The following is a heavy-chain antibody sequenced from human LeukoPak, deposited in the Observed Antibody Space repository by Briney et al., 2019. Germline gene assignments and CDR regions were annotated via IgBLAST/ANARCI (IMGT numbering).Heavy chain of an antibody. V-gene: IGHV1-69*04. CDR1: GGTFNSYA. Sequence: SVKVSCKASGGTFNSYAISWVRQAPGQGLEWMGRIIPILGIANYAQKFQGRVTITADKSTSTAYMELSSLRSEDTAVYYCARDGIGITIFGVVIKGSYWYFDLWGRGTLVTVSS. CDR2: IIPILGIA. D-gene: IGHD3-3*01. CDR3: ARDGIGITIFGVVIKGSYWYFDL. J-gene: IGHJ2*01.